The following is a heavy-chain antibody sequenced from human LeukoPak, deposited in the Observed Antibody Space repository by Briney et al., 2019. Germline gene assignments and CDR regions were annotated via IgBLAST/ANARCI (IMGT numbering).Heavy chain of an antibody. Sequence: SETLSLTCAVYGGSFSGYYWSWIRQPPGKGLEWIGEINHSGSTNYNPSLKSRVTISVDTSKNQFSLKLSSVTAADTAVYYCARGRGVGATTPRVPKGAFDIWGQGTMVTVSS. CDR3: ARGRGVGATTPRVPKGAFDI. CDR2: INHSGST. J-gene: IGHJ3*02. CDR1: GGSFSGYY. V-gene: IGHV4-34*01. D-gene: IGHD1-26*01.